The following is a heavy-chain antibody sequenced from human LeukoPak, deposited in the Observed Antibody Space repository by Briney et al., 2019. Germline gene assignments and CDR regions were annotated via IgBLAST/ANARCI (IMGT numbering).Heavy chain of an antibody. V-gene: IGHV4-34*01. CDR2: INHSGST. Sequence: SETLSLTCAVYGGSFSGYYWSWIRQPPGKGLEWIGEINHSGSTNYNPSLKSRVTISVDTSKNQFSLKLSPVTAADTAVYYCARGYYDSSGYLFDYWGQGTLVTVAS. D-gene: IGHD3-22*01. CDR3: ARGYYDSSGYLFDY. J-gene: IGHJ4*02. CDR1: GGSFSGYY.